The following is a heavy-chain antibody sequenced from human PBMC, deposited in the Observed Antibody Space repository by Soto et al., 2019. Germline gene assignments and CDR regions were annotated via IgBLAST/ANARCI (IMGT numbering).Heavy chain of an antibody. CDR2: ISYTGST. CDR1: GGSISNHH. V-gene: IGHV4-59*11. CDR3: SKDTNGYNFYY. J-gene: IGHJ4*02. Sequence: SETLSLTCKVSGGSISNHHWSWIRQPPGKGLEWIGFISYTGSTNYNPSLNSRVTISVDTSKNQFSLKLTSVTAADTAVYYCSKDTNGYNFYYWGQGALVTVSS. D-gene: IGHD2-8*01.